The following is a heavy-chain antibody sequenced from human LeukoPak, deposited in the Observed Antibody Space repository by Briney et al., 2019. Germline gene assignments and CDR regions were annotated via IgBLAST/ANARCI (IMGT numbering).Heavy chain of an antibody. CDR2: IYPGDSDP. Sequence: GESLKISRKGSGYTFTTYWIGWVRQMPGKGLEWMGIIYPGDSDPRYSPSFQGQVTTSADTSISTAYLQWSSLKASDSAMYYCVRHGLGSSWFGFDYWGQGTLVTVSS. D-gene: IGHD6-13*01. V-gene: IGHV5-51*01. CDR3: VRHGLGSSWFGFDY. CDR1: GYTFTTYW. J-gene: IGHJ4*02.